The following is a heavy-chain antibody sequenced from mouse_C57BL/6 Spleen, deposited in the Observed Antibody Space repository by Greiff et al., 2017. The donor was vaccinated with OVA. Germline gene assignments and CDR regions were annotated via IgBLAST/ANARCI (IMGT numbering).Heavy chain of an antibody. D-gene: IGHD1-1*01. CDR1: GFSLTSYG. V-gene: IGHV2-2*01. CDR2: IWGGGST. Sequence: VKLMESGPGLVQPSPSLSITCTASGFSLTSYGVHWVRQSPGKGLEWLGVIWGGGSTDYNAAFISRLSISKDKSKSQVFFKMNSLQAEDTAIYYCARNYYDGSSYVHDYWGQGATLTVST. CDR3: ARNYYDGSSYVHDY. J-gene: IGHJ2*01.